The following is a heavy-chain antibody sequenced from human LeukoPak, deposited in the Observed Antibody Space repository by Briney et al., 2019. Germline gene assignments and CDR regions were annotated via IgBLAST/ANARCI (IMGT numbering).Heavy chain of an antibody. V-gene: IGHV3-74*01. J-gene: IGHJ6*02. CDR1: GFTFNTYW. CDR2: VNSDGSDT. Sequence: GGSLRLSCVASGFTFNTYWMHWARQAPGKGLVWVSRVNSDGSDTNYADSVKGRFAISRDNAENTLYLQMNSLRAEDTAVYYCARGKPYYYYYGMDVWGQGTTVTVSS. CDR3: ARGKPYYYYYGMDV.